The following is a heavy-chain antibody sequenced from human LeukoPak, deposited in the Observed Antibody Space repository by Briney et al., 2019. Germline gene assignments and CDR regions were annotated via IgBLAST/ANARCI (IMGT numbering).Heavy chain of an antibody. CDR3: ASYEYSSSWVNYFDY. D-gene: IGHD6-6*01. Sequence: SETLSLTCTVSGGSISSSGYYWGWIRQPPGKGLEWIGSIYHSGSTYYNPSLKSRVTISVDTSKNQFSLKLSSVTAADTAVYYCASYEYSSSWVNYFDYWGQGTLVTVSS. CDR1: GGSISSSGYY. J-gene: IGHJ4*02. V-gene: IGHV4-39*07. CDR2: IYHSGST.